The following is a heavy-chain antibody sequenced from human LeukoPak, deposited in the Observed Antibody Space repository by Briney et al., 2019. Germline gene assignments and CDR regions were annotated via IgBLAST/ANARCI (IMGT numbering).Heavy chain of an antibody. J-gene: IGHJ4*02. CDR1: GFIVSSNY. Sequence: GGSLRLSCAASGFIVSSNYMSWVRQAPGKGLEWVSVIYSGGSTYYADSVKGRFTISRDNSKNTLYLQMNSLRAEDTAVYYCARGPTRGYNYGNFDYWGQGTLVTVSS. CDR2: IYSGGST. D-gene: IGHD5-18*01. CDR3: ARGPTRGYNYGNFDY. V-gene: IGHV3-53*01.